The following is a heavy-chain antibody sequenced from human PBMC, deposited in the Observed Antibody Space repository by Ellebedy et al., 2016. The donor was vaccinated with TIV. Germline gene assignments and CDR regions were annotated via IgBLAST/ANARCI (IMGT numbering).Heavy chain of an antibody. Sequence: ASVKVSCKASGGTFSSYAISWVRQAPGQGLEWMGWISAYNGNTNYAQKLQGRVTMTTDTSTSTAYMELRSLRSDDTAVYYCALEVLGATMGYWGQGTLVTVSS. V-gene: IGHV1-18*01. CDR2: ISAYNGNT. D-gene: IGHD1-26*01. CDR3: ALEVLGATMGY. CDR1: GGTFSSYA. J-gene: IGHJ4*02.